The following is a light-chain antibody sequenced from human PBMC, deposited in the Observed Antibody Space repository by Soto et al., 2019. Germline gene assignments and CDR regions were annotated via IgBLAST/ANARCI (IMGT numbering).Light chain of an antibody. V-gene: IGKV1-33*01. J-gene: IGKJ4*01. Sequence: DIQMTQSPSSLAASVGERVTITCQASQDIHNFLNWYQQKSGRAPKLLIYDVSNVETGVPSRFSGSGSETDFSLTISNLQPEDVATYYCQQYAGLPRTFGGGTKVEI. CDR1: QDIHNF. CDR3: QQYAGLPRT. CDR2: DVS.